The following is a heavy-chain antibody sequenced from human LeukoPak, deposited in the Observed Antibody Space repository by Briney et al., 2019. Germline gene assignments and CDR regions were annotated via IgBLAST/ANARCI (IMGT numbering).Heavy chain of an antibody. Sequence: ASVKVSCKVSGYTLTELSMHWVRQAPVKGLEWMGGFDPEDGETIYAQKFQGRVTMTEDTSTDTAYMELSSLRSEDTAVYYCATVTLDYGDYGFDYWGQGTLVTVSS. CDR1: GYTLTELS. J-gene: IGHJ4*02. CDR3: ATVTLDYGDYGFDY. CDR2: FDPEDGET. D-gene: IGHD4-17*01. V-gene: IGHV1-24*01.